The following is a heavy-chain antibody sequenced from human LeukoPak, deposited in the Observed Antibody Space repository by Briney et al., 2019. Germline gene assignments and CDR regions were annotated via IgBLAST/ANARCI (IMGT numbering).Heavy chain of an antibody. Sequence: PGKSLRLSCAASGFTFSHYSMHWVRQAPGKGLEWVAVMSYDGNNKYYADSVKGRFTVSRDNSKNTLYLQMNSLRVEDMAVCYCARTSGVRVQLWTELDYWGQGTLVTVSS. V-gene: IGHV3-30-3*01. CDR2: MSYDGNNK. D-gene: IGHD3-16*01. J-gene: IGHJ4*02. CDR3: ARTSGVRVQLWTELDY. CDR1: GFTFSHYS.